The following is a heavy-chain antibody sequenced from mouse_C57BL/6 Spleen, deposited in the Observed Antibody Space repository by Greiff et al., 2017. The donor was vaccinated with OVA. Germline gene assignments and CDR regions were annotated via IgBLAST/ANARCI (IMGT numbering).Heavy chain of an antibody. CDR3: ARAGYPAMDY. D-gene: IGHD1-2*01. V-gene: IGHV1-69*01. CDR1: GYTFTSYW. Sequence: QVQLKESGAELVMPGASVKLSCKASGYTFTSYWMHWVKQRPGQGLEWIGEIDPSDSYTNYNQKFKGKSTLTVDKSSSTAYMQLSSLTSEDSAVYYCARAGYPAMDYWGQGTSVTVSS. J-gene: IGHJ4*01. CDR2: IDPSDSYT.